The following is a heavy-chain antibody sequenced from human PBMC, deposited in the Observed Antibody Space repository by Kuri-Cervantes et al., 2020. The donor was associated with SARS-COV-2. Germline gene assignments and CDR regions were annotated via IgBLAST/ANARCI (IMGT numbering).Heavy chain of an antibody. D-gene: IGHD2-2*01. CDR1: GYTFSSYA. CDR3: ARRAEYCSSTSCWLSGGMDV. J-gene: IGHJ6*01. CDR2: ILNSGADT. Sequence: GESLKISCAASGYTFSSYAMTWVRQAPGKGLEWVASILNSGADTYYADSVKGRFTISRDNAKNTLYLQMNSLRAEDTAVYYCARRAEYCSSTSCWLSGGMDVWGQGNTVHGAS. V-gene: IGHV3-23*01.